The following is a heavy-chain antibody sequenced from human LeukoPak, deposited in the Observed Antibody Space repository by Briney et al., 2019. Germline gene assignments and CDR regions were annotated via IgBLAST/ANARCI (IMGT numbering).Heavy chain of an antibody. J-gene: IGHJ4*02. CDR2: IRTTAEGAKYA. Sequence: GGSLRLSCATSGFSFTDYPMNWVRQAPGKGLEWISIIRTTAEGAKYAYYADSVKGRVTISRDDGKNTLYLHMNSLRDDDTAVYYCATDQRYAFDYWGQGTLVTVSS. CDR3: ATDQRYAFDY. V-gene: IGHV3-48*02. D-gene: IGHD3-9*01. CDR1: GFSFTDYP.